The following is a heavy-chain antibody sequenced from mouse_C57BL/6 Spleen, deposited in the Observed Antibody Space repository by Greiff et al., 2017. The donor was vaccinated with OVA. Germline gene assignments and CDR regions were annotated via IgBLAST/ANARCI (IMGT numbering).Heavy chain of an antibody. CDR3: KTYYEYDVEFDY. Sequence: EVKLQESGGGLVQPGGSMKLSCVASGFTFSNYWMNWVRQSPEKWLEWVAQIRLKSDNYATHYAESVKGRFTISRDDSKSSVYLQMNNLRAEDTGIYYCKTYYEYDVEFDYWGQGTTLTVSS. CDR1: GFTFSNYW. V-gene: IGHV6-3*01. D-gene: IGHD2-4*01. J-gene: IGHJ2*01. CDR2: IRLKSDNYAT.